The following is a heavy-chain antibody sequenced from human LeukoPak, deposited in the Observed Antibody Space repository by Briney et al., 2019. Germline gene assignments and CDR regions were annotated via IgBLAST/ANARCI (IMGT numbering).Heavy chain of an antibody. Sequence: GASVKVSCKASGGTFSSYAISWVRQAPGQGLEWMGRIIPIFGTANYAQKFQGRVTITTDGSTSTAYMELSSLRSEDTAVYYCARSPLYCGDCYAEPKVDYWGQGTLVTVSS. J-gene: IGHJ4*02. CDR2: IIPIFGTA. V-gene: IGHV1-69*05. CDR3: ARSPLYCGDCYAEPKVDY. CDR1: GGTFSSYA. D-gene: IGHD2-21*02.